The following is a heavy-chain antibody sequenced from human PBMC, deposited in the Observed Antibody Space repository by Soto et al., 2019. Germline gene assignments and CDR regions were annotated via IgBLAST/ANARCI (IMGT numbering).Heavy chain of an antibody. Sequence: GSLRLSCAASGFTFSIYAMSSVRHTPVTVLEWDSAISGRGGSTYYADSVKGRFTISRDNSKNTLYLQMIGLRAEDTAVYYCAKGDLIVVVVAATPLYFDYWGQGTLVTVSS. D-gene: IGHD2-15*01. CDR3: AKGDLIVVVVAATPLYFDY. V-gene: IGHV3-23*01. CDR2: ISGRGGST. J-gene: IGHJ4*02. CDR1: GFTFSIYA.